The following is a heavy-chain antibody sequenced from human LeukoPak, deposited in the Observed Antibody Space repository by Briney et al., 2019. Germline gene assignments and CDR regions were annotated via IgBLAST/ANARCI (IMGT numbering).Heavy chain of an antibody. Sequence: QAGGSLRLSCTSSGFTFGTYAVSWFRQAPGKGLEWAAFIRSKTFGGTTEYAASVEGRFTISRDDSKSIAYLQMNSLKTEDTAVYYCTRYSGRTDYWGQGTLVTVSS. CDR3: TRYSGRTDY. D-gene: IGHD5-18*01. CDR1: GFTFGTYA. V-gene: IGHV3-49*03. J-gene: IGHJ4*02. CDR2: IRSKTFGGTT.